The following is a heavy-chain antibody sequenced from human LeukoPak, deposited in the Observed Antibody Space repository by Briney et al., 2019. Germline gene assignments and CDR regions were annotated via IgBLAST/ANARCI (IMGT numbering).Heavy chain of an antibody. J-gene: IGHJ4*02. CDR3: ARGEYSGTWMVY. V-gene: IGHV4-4*02. CDR1: GGSITSTNW. D-gene: IGHD6-13*01. CDR2: IYHSGSA. Sequence: SGTLSLTCAVSGGSITSTNWWTWVRQPPGKGLEWIGEIYHSGSASYNPSLESRVTMSVDKSKNQFSLKLTSVTAADTALYYCARGEYSGTWMVYWGQGTLVTVSS.